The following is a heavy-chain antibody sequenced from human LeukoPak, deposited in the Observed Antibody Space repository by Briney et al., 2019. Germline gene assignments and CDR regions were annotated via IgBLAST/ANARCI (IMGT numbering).Heavy chain of an antibody. CDR1: GFTFSTYF. J-gene: IGHJ3*02. V-gene: IGHV3-30-3*01. CDR2: IASDGSHT. CDR3: AREGQGTILHSGAFDI. D-gene: IGHD2-21*01. Sequence: GGSLRLSCAASGFTFSTYFMHWVRQAPGKGLEWVADIASDGSHTFYVESVKGRFTISRDNSKNTLYLQMNSLRAEDTAVYFCAREGQGTILHSGAFDIWGQGTVVTVSS.